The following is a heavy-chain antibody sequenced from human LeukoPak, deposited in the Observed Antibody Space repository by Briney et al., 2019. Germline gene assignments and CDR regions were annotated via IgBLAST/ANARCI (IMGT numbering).Heavy chain of an antibody. D-gene: IGHD2-15*01. CDR2: TNPNSGGT. J-gene: IGHJ4*02. Sequence: ASVKVSCKASGYTFTGYYMHWVRQAPGQGLEWMGRTNPNSGGTNYAQKFQGRVTMTRDTSISTAYMELSRLRSDDTAVYYCVLWYCSGGSCTIDYWGQGTLVTVSS. CDR3: VLWYCSGGSCTIDY. CDR1: GYTFTGYY. V-gene: IGHV1-2*06.